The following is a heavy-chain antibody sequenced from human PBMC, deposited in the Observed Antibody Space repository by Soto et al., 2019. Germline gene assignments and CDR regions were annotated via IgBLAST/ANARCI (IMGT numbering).Heavy chain of an antibody. Sequence: QVQLVQSGAEVKKPGSSVKVSCKASGGTFSSYAISWVRQAPGQGLEWMGGIIPIFGTANYAQKFQGRVTITADESTSTAYMELSSLRSEDTAVYYCARALYGDFHTPHHYYYYGMDVWGQGTTVTVSS. CDR2: IIPIFGTA. V-gene: IGHV1-69*01. D-gene: IGHD4-17*01. J-gene: IGHJ6*02. CDR1: GGTFSSYA. CDR3: ARALYGDFHTPHHYYYYGMDV.